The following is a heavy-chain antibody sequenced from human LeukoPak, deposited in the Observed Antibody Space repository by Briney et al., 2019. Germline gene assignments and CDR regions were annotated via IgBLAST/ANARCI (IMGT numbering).Heavy chain of an antibody. CDR3: ARHWDSSAYLNWFDP. Sequence: SETLSLTCTVSGGSISSYYWSWIRQPPGKGLEWIGYIYYSGSTNYNPSLKSRVTISVDTSKNRFSLKLSSVTAADTAMYYCARHWDSSAYLNWFDPWGQGTLVSVSS. CDR2: IYYSGST. J-gene: IGHJ5*02. V-gene: IGHV4-59*08. CDR1: GGSISSYY. D-gene: IGHD3-22*01.